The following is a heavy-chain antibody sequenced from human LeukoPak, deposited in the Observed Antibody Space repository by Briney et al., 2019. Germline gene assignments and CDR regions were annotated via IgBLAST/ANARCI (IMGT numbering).Heavy chain of an antibody. J-gene: IGHJ5*02. CDR2: INPNSGGT. D-gene: IGHD6-19*01. V-gene: IGHV1-2*02. CDR1: GYTFTGYY. Sequence: ASVKVSCKASGYTFTGYYMHWVRQAPGQGLEWMGWINPNSGGTNYAQKFQGRVTMTRDTSISTAYMELSRLRSDDTAVYYCARDLDGIAVAITNWFGPWGQGTLVTVSS. CDR3: ARDLDGIAVAITNWFGP.